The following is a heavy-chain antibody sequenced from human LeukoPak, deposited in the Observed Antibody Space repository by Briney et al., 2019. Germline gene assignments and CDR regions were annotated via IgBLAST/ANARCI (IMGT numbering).Heavy chain of an antibody. V-gene: IGHV1-24*01. D-gene: IGHD2-2*01. CDR2: FDPEDGGT. CDR1: GYTLTELS. J-gene: IGHJ4*02. CDR3: AHKTAAAFGY. Sequence: GASVKVSCKVSGYTLTELSMHWVRQAPGKGLEWMGGFDPEDGGTIYAQKFQGRLTMTEDTSTDTAYMELSSLRSEDTAVYYCAHKTAAAFGYWGRGTLVTVSS.